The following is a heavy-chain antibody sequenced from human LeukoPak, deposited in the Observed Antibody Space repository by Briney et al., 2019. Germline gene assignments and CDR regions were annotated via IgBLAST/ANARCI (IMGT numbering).Heavy chain of an antibody. Sequence: ASVKVSCKAFGYTFTSYDINWVRQATGQGLEWMGWMNPNSGNTGYAQKFQGRVTITRNTSISTAYMELSSLRSEDTAVYYCARGLSMVRGVIMMYWGQGTLVTVSS. J-gene: IGHJ4*02. D-gene: IGHD3-10*01. V-gene: IGHV1-8*03. CDR1: GYTFTSYD. CDR3: ARGLSMVRGVIMMY. CDR2: MNPNSGNT.